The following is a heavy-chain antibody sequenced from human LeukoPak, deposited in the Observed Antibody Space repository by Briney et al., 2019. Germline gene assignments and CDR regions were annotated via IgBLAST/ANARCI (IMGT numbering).Heavy chain of an antibody. Sequence: PLETLSLTRTVSGGSLSGFRWTWISHRPGEGVQCIGYSYSDENSKQHPSLKSRVTISVDTSKKQFSLKLTSVTAADTAVYFCARVDSCGGDYCIDYWGQGTLVTVSS. CDR3: ARVDSCGGDYCIDY. D-gene: IGHD2-21*01. CDR1: GGSLSGFR. CDR2: SYSDENS. V-gene: IGHV4-59*01. J-gene: IGHJ4*02.